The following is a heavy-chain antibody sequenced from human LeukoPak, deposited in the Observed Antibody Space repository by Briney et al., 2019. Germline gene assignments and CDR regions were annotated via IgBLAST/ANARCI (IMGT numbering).Heavy chain of an antibody. J-gene: IGHJ6*03. CDR3: ARVLLPRGSISYDPSYYYYMDV. CDR2: ISGSGYST. V-gene: IGHV3-23*01. CDR1: GFTFNNYA. Sequence: PGGSLRLSCVASGFTFNNYAMTWVRQAPGKGLEWVSAISGSGYSTYYADSVKGRFTISRDNSKNTLYLQMNSLRAEDTALYYCARVLLPRGSISYDPSYYYYMDVWGKGTTVTISS. D-gene: IGHD1-26*01.